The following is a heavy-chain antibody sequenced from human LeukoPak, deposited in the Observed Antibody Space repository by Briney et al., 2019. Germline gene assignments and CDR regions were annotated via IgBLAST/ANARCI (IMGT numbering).Heavy chain of an antibody. D-gene: IGHD3-10*01. Sequence: ASVKVSCKASGYTFTSYDINWVRQAAGQGLEWMGWMNPNSGNTGYAQKFQGRVTMTRNTSISTAYMELSSLRSEDTAVYYCARSRAATMVRGVISRRAPNWFDPWGQGTLVTVSS. CDR3: ARSRAATMVRGVISRRAPNWFDP. CDR1: GYTFTSYD. CDR2: MNPNSGNT. J-gene: IGHJ5*02. V-gene: IGHV1-8*01.